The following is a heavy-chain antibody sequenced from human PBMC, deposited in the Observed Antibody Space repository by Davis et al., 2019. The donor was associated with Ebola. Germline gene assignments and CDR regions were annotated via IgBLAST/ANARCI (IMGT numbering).Heavy chain of an antibody. V-gene: IGHV3-23*01. Sequence: GGSLRLSCAASGFTFSSYAMTWVRQAPGKGLEWVSAISGSGGSTYYADSVKGRFTISRDSSKNTLYLQMNSLRAEDTAVYYCATTTSGFYYGMDVWGQGTTVTVSS. CDR2: ISGSGGST. J-gene: IGHJ6*02. CDR1: GFTFSSYA. D-gene: IGHD2/OR15-2a*01. CDR3: ATTTSGFYYGMDV.